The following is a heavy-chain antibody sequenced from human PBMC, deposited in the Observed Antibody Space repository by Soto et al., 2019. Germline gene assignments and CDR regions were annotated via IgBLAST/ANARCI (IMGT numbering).Heavy chain of an antibody. D-gene: IGHD1-1*01. CDR3: ANMEYGCYGTGAFDI. V-gene: IGHV3-7*01. CDR1: GFSFSSYW. J-gene: IGHJ3*02. CDR2: IKQDGSEK. Sequence: EVQLVESGGGLVQRGGSLRLSCAASGFSFSSYWMSWVRQAPGKGPEWVANIKQDGSEKYYVDSVKGRFTISRDNAKNSLYLQRNSLRVEDKAVYCCANMEYGCYGTGAFDIWGQGQGSPSLQ.